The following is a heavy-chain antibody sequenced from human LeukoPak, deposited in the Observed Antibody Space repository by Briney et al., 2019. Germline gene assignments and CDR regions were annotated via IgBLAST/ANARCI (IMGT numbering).Heavy chain of an antibody. J-gene: IGHJ3*02. D-gene: IGHD1-26*01. CDR3: AGSGSYNAFDI. CDR2: ISGSGGST. Sequence: GGSLRLSCAASGFTFSSYAMSWVRQAPGKGLEWVSAISGSGGSTYYADSVKGRFTISRDNSKNTLSLQMNSLRTEDTAIYYCAGSGSYNAFDIWGQGTMVTVSS. CDR1: GFTFSSYA. V-gene: IGHV3-23*01.